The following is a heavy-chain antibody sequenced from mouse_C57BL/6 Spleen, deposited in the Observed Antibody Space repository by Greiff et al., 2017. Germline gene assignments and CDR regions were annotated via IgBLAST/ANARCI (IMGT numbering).Heavy chain of an antibody. J-gene: IGHJ4*01. CDR2: IYPGGGYT. D-gene: IGHD1-1*01. CDR1: GYTFTNYW. CDR3: ARSDYYGSSPLAMDY. V-gene: IGHV1-63*01. Sequence: SGAELVRPGTSVKMSCKASGYTFTNYWIGWAKQRPGHGLEWIGDIYPGGGYTNYNEKFKGKATLTADKSSSTAYMQFSSLTSEDSAIYYWARSDYYGSSPLAMDYWGQGTSVTVSS.